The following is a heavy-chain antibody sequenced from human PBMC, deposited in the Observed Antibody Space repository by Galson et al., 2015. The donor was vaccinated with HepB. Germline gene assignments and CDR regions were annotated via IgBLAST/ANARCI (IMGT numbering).Heavy chain of an antibody. CDR3: ARDKISHGFGEFHFDY. CDR1: GFTFSSYG. J-gene: IGHJ4*02. Sequence: SLRLSCAASGFTFSSYGMHWVRQAPGKGLEWVAVIWYDGSNKYYADSVKGRFTISRDNSKNTLYLQMNSLRAEDTAVYYCARDKISHGFGEFHFDYWGQGTLVTVSS. CDR2: IWYDGSNK. D-gene: IGHD3-10*01. V-gene: IGHV3-33*08.